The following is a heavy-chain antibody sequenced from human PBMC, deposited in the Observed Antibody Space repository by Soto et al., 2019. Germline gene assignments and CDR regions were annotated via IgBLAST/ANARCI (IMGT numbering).Heavy chain of an antibody. CDR3: TTRRYSSSWYIGY. V-gene: IGHV3-15*07. Sequence: PGGSLRLSCAASGFTFSNAWMNWVRQAPGKGLEWVGRIKSKTDGGTTDYAAPVKGRFTISRDDSKNTLYLQMNSLRTEDTAVYYCTTRRYSSSWYIGYWGQGTLVTVSS. CDR1: GFTFSNAW. CDR2: IKSKTDGGTT. J-gene: IGHJ4*02. D-gene: IGHD6-13*01.